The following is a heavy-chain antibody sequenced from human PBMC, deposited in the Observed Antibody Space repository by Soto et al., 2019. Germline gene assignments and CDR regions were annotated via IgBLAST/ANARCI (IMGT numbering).Heavy chain of an antibody. CDR3: ARDFRPPNGVRYFDY. J-gene: IGHJ4*02. CDR1: GFTFDDDT. CDR2: ISWNSGSI. Sequence: GGSLRLSCAASGFTFDDDTMHWVRQAPGKGLEWVSGISWNSGSIVYADSVKGRFTISRDNSKNTLYLLMNSLRAEDTAVYYCARDFRPPNGVRYFDYWGQGT. V-gene: IGHV3-9*01. D-gene: IGHD3-10*02.